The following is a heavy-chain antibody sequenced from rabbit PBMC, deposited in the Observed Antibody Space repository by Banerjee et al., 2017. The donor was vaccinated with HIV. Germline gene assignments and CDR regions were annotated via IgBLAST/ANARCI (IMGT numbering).Heavy chain of an antibody. CDR1: GFSFSTSYW. CDR2: IYTGSGST. D-gene: IGHD7-1*01. V-gene: IGHV1S40*01. CDR3: ARDSAAVYNGYGSGFGF. Sequence: QSLEESGGDLVKPGASLTLTCTASGFSFSTSYWICWVRQAPGKGLEWIACIYTGSGSTYYANWAKGRFTISKTSSTTVSLQMTSLTAADTATYFCARDSAAVYNGYGSGFGFWGQGTLVTVS. J-gene: IGHJ3*01.